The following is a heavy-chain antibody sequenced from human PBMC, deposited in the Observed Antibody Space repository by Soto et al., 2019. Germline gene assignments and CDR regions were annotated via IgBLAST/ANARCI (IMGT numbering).Heavy chain of an antibody. CDR2: INQDGTQK. D-gene: IGHD1-26*01. CDR3: SGGVGDAV. J-gene: IGHJ4*02. CDR1: GFTFRRDW. V-gene: IGHV3-7*04. Sequence: EERLVESGGGLVQPGGSLRLSCAISGFTFRRDWMNWVRQAPGKGLEWVAHINQDGTQKYYVDSVKGRFTIFRDNAKNSLFPQMNSLRVEDTAVYYCSGGVGDAVWGQGTLVTVSS.